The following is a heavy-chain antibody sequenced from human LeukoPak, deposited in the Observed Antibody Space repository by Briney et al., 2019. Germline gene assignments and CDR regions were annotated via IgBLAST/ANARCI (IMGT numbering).Heavy chain of an antibody. Sequence: GESLKISCEGSGYPFITYWIGWVRQMPGKGLEWMGIIYPDDSDIIYSPSFQGQVTISADKSISTAYLHWSSLKASDTATYYCARGGYSYGYKLGIDYWGQGTLVTVSS. J-gene: IGHJ4*02. CDR2: IYPDDSDI. V-gene: IGHV5-51*01. CDR3: ARGGYSYGYKLGIDY. D-gene: IGHD5-18*01. CDR1: GYPFITYW.